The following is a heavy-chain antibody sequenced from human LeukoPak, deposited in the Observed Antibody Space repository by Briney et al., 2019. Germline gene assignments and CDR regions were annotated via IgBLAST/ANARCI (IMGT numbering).Heavy chain of an antibody. V-gene: IGHV3-49*03. CDR2: IRSKANGGTT. CDR1: GFTFLDFA. Sequence: GSLRLSCIGSGFTFLDFAVSWFRQAPRKGLEWAGFIRSKANGGTTEYAASVKGRFTISRDDSKSIAYLQVSSLKTEDTAVYYCTRRDGYIFDHWGQGILVTVSS. D-gene: IGHD5-24*01. J-gene: IGHJ4*02. CDR3: TRRDGYIFDH.